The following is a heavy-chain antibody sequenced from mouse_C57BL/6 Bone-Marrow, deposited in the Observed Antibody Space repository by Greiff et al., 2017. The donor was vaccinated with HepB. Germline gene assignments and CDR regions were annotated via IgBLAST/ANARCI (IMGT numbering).Heavy chain of an antibody. Sequence: VQLQQSGPELVKPGASVKISCKASGYSFTGYYMNWVKQSPEKSLEWIGEINPSTGGTTYNQKFKAKATLTVDKSSSTAYMQLKSLTSEDAAVYYCARGLGTTVGYWGQGTTLTVSS. V-gene: IGHV1-42*01. CDR2: INPSTGGT. CDR3: ARGLGTTVGY. J-gene: IGHJ2*01. D-gene: IGHD1-1*01. CDR1: GYSFTGYY.